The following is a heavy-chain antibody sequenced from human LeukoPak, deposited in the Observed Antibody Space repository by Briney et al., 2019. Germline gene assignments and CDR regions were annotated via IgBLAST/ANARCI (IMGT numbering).Heavy chain of an antibody. D-gene: IGHD3-9*01. CDR2: INPNSGGT. CDR1: GYTFTGYY. Sequence: GASVKVSCKASGYTFTGYYMHWVRQAPGQGLEWMGRINPNSGGTNYAQKFQGRVTMTRDTSISTAYMELSRLRSDDTAVYYCARASDILNWFDPWGQGTLVTVSS. CDR3: ARASDILNWFDP. V-gene: IGHV1-2*06. J-gene: IGHJ5*02.